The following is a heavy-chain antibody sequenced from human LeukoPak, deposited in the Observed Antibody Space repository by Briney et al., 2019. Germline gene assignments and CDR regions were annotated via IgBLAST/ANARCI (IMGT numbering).Heavy chain of an antibody. CDR3: ARYYDPTVGDAFDI. V-gene: IGHV3-7*01. D-gene: IGHD3-16*01. Sequence: GGSLRLSCAASGFTFSRYWMSWVRQAPGKGLEWVANISPDGSEKYFVDSVKGRFTISRDNGKNSLYLQLNSLKAEDTALYYCARYYDPTVGDAFDIWGQGTMVTVSP. J-gene: IGHJ3*02. CDR2: ISPDGSEK. CDR1: GFTFSRYW.